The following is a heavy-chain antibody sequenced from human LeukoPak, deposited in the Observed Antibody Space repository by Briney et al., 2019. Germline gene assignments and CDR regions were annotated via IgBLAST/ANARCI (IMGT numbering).Heavy chain of an antibody. CDR1: GGSISSGGYS. V-gene: IGHV4-30-2*02. Sequence: PSQTLSLTCAVSGGSISSGGYSWSWIRQPPGKGLEWIGYIYHSGSTYYNPSLKSRVTISVDTSKNQFSLKLSSVTAADTAVYYCARSYYDSSAAAFDIWGQGTMVTVSS. CDR2: IYHSGST. D-gene: IGHD3-22*01. J-gene: IGHJ3*02. CDR3: ARSYYDSSAAAFDI.